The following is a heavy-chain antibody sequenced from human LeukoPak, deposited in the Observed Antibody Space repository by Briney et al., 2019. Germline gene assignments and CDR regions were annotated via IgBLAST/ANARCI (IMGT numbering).Heavy chain of an antibody. Sequence: GGSLRLSCAASGFTLSSYWMSGVRQAPGKGVEGVANIKQDGSEKYYVDSVKGRFTISRDNAKNSLYLQMNSLRAEDTAVYYCAREWYYYDSSGYQTLFDYWGQGTLVTVSS. CDR3: AREWYYYDSSGYQTLFDY. D-gene: IGHD3-22*01. CDR2: IKQDGSEK. J-gene: IGHJ4*02. CDR1: GFTLSSYW. V-gene: IGHV3-7*01.